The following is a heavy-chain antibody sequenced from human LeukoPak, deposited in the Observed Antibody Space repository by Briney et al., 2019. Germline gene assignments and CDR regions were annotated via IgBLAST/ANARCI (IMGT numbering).Heavy chain of an antibody. CDR2: ISKDGSDK. CDR3: ARDYWWNYDY. Sequence: GGSLRLSCAASGFTFSDYATHWARQAPGKGLEWVAVISKDGSDKYYPGSVRGRFTISRDNSKNTIYLQMDSLRAEDTAIYYCARDYWWNYDYWGQGTLVTVSS. J-gene: IGHJ4*02. CDR1: GFTFSDYA. V-gene: IGHV3-30-3*01. D-gene: IGHD1-7*01.